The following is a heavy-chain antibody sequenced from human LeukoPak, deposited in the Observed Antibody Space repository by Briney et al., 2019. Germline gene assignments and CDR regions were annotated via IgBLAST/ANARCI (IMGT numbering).Heavy chain of an antibody. CDR2: IKQDGSEK. Sequence: PGGSLRLSCAASGFTFSSYWMSWVRQAPGKGLEWVANIKQDGSEKYYVDSVKGRFTISRGNAKNSLYLQMDSLRAEDTAVYYCARDLKYYDFWSGYDYWGQGTLVTVSS. CDR3: ARDLKYYDFWSGYDY. J-gene: IGHJ4*02. D-gene: IGHD3-3*01. CDR1: GFTFSSYW. V-gene: IGHV3-7*01.